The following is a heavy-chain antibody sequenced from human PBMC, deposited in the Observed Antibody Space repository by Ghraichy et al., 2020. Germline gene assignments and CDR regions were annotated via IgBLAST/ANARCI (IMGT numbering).Heavy chain of an antibody. CDR2: IYYSGST. V-gene: IGHV4-30-4*01. Sequence: SETLSLTCTVSGGSISSGDYYWSWIRQPPGKGLEWIGYIYYSGSTYYNPSLKSRVTISVDTSKNQFSLKLSSVTAADTAVYYCARVQSPATYYDFWSGYPYWYFDLWGRGTLVTVSS. CDR3: ARVQSPATYYDFWSGYPYWYFDL. CDR1: GGSISSGDYY. D-gene: IGHD3-3*01. J-gene: IGHJ2*01.